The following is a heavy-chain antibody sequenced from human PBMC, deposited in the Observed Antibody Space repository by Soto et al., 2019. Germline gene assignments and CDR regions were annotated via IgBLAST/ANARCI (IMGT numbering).Heavy chain of an antibody. V-gene: IGHV1-18*01. CDR1: GYTFTSYG. D-gene: IGHD2-21*01. Sequence: QVQLVQSGAEVKKPGASVKVSCKASGYTFTSYGISWVRQAPGQGLEWMGWISAYKGNTNYAQKLQGRVTMTTDTSTSTPYMELRSLRSDDTAMYFCVRHMAGDSYYYGMDVWGQGTTVIVSS. J-gene: IGHJ6*02. CDR2: ISAYKGNT. CDR3: VRHMAGDSYYYGMDV.